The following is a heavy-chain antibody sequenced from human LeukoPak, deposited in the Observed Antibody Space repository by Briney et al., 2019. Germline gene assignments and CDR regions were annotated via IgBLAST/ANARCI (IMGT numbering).Heavy chain of an antibody. CDR3: AKDGTGCGGDCYSDY. CDR1: GFTFSAYG. CDR2: ITYSSGNT. J-gene: IGHJ4*02. Sequence: GGSLRLSCAASGFTFSAYGMSWFRQAPGKGLEWVSAITYSSGNTYYADSVKGRFTISRDNSKNTLYLQMDSLRAEDTALYYCAKDGTGCGGDCYSDYWGQGTLVTVSS. V-gene: IGHV3-23*01. D-gene: IGHD2-21*02.